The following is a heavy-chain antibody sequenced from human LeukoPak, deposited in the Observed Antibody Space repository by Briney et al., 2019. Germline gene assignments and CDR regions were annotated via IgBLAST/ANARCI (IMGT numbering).Heavy chain of an antibody. D-gene: IGHD1-1*01. Sequence: PGGSLRLSCVASGFTLRNYGMHWVRQAPGKGLEWVSFIQDDGTIEYYRDSVKGRFTISRDNSKNTLYLQMNSLRVEDTALYYCAKDLYKWRISFDPWGQGTLVTVSS. V-gene: IGHV3-30*02. J-gene: IGHJ5*02. CDR3: AKDLYKWRISFDP. CDR1: GFTLRNYG. CDR2: IQDDGTIE.